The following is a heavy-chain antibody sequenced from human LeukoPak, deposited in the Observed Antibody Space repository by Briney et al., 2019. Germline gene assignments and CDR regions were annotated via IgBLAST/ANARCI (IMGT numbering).Heavy chain of an antibody. CDR3: AKDIGYYGSGSYLGAFDI. V-gene: IGHV3-48*04. J-gene: IGHJ3*02. CDR2: TSSSSSTI. D-gene: IGHD3-10*01. Sequence: PGGSLRLSCAASGFTFSSYSMNWVRQAPGKGLEWVSYTSSSSSTIYYADSVKGRFTISRDNAKNSLYLQMNSLRAEDTALYYCAKDIGYYGSGSYLGAFDIWGQGTMVTVSS. CDR1: GFTFSSYS.